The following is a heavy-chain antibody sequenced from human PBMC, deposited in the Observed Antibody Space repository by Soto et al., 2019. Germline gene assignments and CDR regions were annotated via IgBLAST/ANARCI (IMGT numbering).Heavy chain of an antibody. Sequence: SETLSLTCTVSGGSISGYYWSWIRQPPGKGLEWIGNVYYSGGAKYNPSVKRRVSISVDTSKNQFSLNLSSVTAADTAVYYCARGSCSSASCYTGDYWGQGTLVTVPQ. J-gene: IGHJ4*02. CDR1: GGSISGYY. CDR2: VYYSGGA. V-gene: IGHV4-59*01. CDR3: ARGSCSSASCYTGDY. D-gene: IGHD2-2*02.